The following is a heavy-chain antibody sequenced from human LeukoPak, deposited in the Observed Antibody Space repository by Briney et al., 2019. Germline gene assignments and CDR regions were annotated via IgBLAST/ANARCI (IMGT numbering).Heavy chain of an antibody. CDR1: GFTFTTFG. D-gene: IGHD1/OR15-1a*01. V-gene: IGHV3-30*18. CDR2: ISPHGDIE. Sequence: GRSLRLSCAASGFTFTTFGIHWVRQAPGKGLEWVAAISPHGDIEYYTDSVKGRFTISRDNSKNMIYLQMNSLRGEDSAVYYCAKINNNDDYWGQGNLVTVSS. J-gene: IGHJ4*02. CDR3: AKINNNDDY.